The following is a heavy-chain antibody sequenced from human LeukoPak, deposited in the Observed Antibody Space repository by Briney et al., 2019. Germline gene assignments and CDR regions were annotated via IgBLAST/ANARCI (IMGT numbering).Heavy chain of an antibody. Sequence: SETLSLTCTVSGYSISSGYYWGWIRQPPGKGLEWIGYVDHTGSTNFNPSLNGRVSISRDTSKNLFSLRLRSVTAADTAVYYCAKSNGYGLVDIWGQGTMVTVSS. V-gene: IGHV4-38-2*02. D-gene: IGHD3-10*01. CDR1: GYSISSGYY. CDR2: VDHTGST. CDR3: AKSNGYGLVDI. J-gene: IGHJ3*02.